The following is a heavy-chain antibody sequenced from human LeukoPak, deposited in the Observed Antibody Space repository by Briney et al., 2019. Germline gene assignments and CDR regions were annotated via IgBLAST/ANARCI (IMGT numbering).Heavy chain of an antibody. V-gene: IGHV3-7*01. CDR2: IKQDGSEK. D-gene: IGHD6-13*01. J-gene: IGHJ4*02. CDR3: TSSGGIAAARPHY. Sequence: GGSLRLSCAASGFTFSSSWMSWVRQAPGKGLEWVASIKQDGSEKYYVDSVKGRFTISRDNAKNSLFLQMDGLRAEDTAVYYCTSSGGIAAARPHYWGQGTLVTVSS. CDR1: GFTFSSSW.